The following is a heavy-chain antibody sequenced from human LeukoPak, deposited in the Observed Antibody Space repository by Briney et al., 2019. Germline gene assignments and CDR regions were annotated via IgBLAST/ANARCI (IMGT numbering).Heavy chain of an antibody. CDR2: LSGTGDST. CDR3: AKVLSLRHFDWVLYIDH. J-gene: IGHJ4*02. V-gene: IGHV3-23*01. Sequence: PGGSLRLSCAASGFTFSIYAMSWVRQAPGKGREWVSTLSGTGDSTYYAACVKGRFTISRDNSKNPLYLQMTSLRAEDTAVYYCAKVLSLRHFDWVLYIDHWGQGTLVTVSS. CDR1: GFTFSIYA. D-gene: IGHD3-9*01.